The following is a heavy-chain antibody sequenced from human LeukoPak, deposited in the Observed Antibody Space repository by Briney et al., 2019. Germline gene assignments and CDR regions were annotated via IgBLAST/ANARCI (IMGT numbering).Heavy chain of an antibody. J-gene: IGHJ4*02. CDR2: INHSGST. Sequence: PLETLSLTCGVYGGSFSDYYWSWLRQPPGKGLEWIGEINHSGSTNYNPSLKSRVTISVDTSKNQFSLKLTSVTAADTAVYYCARGDTIAVDYWGQGTLVTVSS. CDR3: ARGDTIAVDY. V-gene: IGHV4-34*01. CDR1: GGSFSDYY. D-gene: IGHD6-19*01.